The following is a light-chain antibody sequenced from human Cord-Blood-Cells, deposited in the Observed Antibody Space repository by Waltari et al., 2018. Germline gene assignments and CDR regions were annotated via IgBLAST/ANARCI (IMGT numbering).Light chain of an antibody. CDR2: YVS. CDR3: SSYTSSSTYV. J-gene: IGLJ1*01. V-gene: IGLV2-14*01. Sequence: QSALTQPASVSGSPGQSITISCTGTSSDVGGYNYVSWYQPHPGKAPKLMIYYVSNRPSGVSNRFSGSKSGNTASLTISGLQAEDEADYYCSSYTSSSTYVFGTGTKVTVL. CDR1: SSDVGGYNY.